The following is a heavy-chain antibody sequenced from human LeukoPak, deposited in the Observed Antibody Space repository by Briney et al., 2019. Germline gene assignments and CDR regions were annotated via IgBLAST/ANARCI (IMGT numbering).Heavy chain of an antibody. V-gene: IGHV3-7*03. D-gene: IGHD3-16*01. J-gene: IGHJ4*02. Sequence: GGSLRLSCAASGFTFSNYWLNWVRQAPGKGLEWVANIKDDGSEKYYVDSAKGRFTISRDNAKNSLFLQMSSLRAEDTAVYYCARTLRGGGALDYWGEGTLVTVSS. CDR2: IKDDGSEK. CDR1: GFTFSNYW. CDR3: ARTLRGGGALDY.